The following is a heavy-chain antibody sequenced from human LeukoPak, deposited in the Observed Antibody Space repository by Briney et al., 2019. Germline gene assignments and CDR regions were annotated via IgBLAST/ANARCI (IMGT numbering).Heavy chain of an antibody. CDR1: GFPLRSYA. CDR2: ITDTGDKT. Sequence: GGSLRLSCSASGFPLRSYAMGWVRQAPGKGLEWVSAITDTGDKTYYADSVKGRFTISRDNSNNALFLQMISLRAEDTAVYYCAKSRVAAAATADAFDLWGQGTMVIVSS. V-gene: IGHV3-23*01. CDR3: AKSRVAAAATADAFDL. J-gene: IGHJ3*01. D-gene: IGHD6-13*01.